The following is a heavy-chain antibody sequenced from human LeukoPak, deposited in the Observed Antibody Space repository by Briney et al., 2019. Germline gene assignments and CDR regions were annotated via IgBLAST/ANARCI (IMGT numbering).Heavy chain of an antibody. CDR1: GGTFSSYA. V-gene: IGHV1-69*05. D-gene: IGHD3-22*01. J-gene: IGHJ5*02. Sequence: SVKVSCKASGGTFSSYAISWVRQAPGQGLEWMGGIIPIFGTANYAQKFQGRVTISTDESTSTAYMELSSLRSEDTAVYYCARSFDSSGYYYVNWFDPWGQGTLVTVSS. CDR2: IIPIFGTA. CDR3: ARSFDSSGYYYVNWFDP.